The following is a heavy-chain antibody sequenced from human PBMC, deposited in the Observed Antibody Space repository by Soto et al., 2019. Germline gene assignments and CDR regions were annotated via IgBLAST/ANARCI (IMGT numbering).Heavy chain of an antibody. CDR2: IYYSGST. Sequence: QLQLQESGPGLVKPSETLSLTCTVYGGSISSSSYYWGWIRQPPGKGLEWIGSIYYSGSTYYNPSLKSRVTISVDTSKNQFSLKLSSVTAADTAVYYCARRRDTAVFPYYYYYMDVWGKGTTVTVSS. D-gene: IGHD5-18*01. CDR1: GGSISSSSYY. CDR3: ARRRDTAVFPYYYYYMDV. V-gene: IGHV4-39*01. J-gene: IGHJ6*03.